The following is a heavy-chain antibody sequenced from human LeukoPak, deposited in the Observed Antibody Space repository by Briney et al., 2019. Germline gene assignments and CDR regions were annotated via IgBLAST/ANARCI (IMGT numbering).Heavy chain of an antibody. CDR3: ARERGYCSGGSCNWFDP. D-gene: IGHD2-15*01. CDR1: GYSISSGYY. J-gene: IGHJ5*02. Sequence: SETLSLTCTVSGYSISSGYYWGWIRQPPGKGLEWIESIHHSGGTYYNPSLKSRVTITVDTSKNQFSLKLSSVAAADTAVYYCARERGYCSGGSCNWFDPWGQGTLVTVSS. CDR2: IHHSGGT. V-gene: IGHV4-38-2*02.